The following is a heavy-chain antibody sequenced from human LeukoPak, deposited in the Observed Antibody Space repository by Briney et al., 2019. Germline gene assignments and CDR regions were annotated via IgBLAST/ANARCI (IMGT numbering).Heavy chain of an antibody. CDR1: GVSISSFY. CDR2: FYNSGSS. CDR3: ARAGRRVTALQHNFDY. V-gene: IGHV4-59*08. D-gene: IGHD2-21*02. Sequence: SETLSLTCSVSGVSISSFYWTWIRQVPGKGLEWIGYFYNSGSSDYNPSLKSRATFSEDTSKNHFSLSLSAVTAADTAVYYCARAGRRVTALQHNFDYWGQGTLVTVSS. J-gene: IGHJ4*02.